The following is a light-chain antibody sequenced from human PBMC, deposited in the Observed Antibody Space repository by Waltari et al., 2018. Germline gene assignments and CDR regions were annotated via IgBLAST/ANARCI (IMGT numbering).Light chain of an antibody. CDR1: QTLLYSFNNKNF. J-gene: IGKJ4*01. CDR3: QQYYSPPLT. CDR2: WAS. V-gene: IGKV4-1*01. Sequence: DIVVTQSPDSPAVSLGERATLTCKPSQTLLYSFNNKNFLAWYQQKPGQPPKLLIYWASTRESGVPDRFSGSGSGTDFTLTISSLQAEDVAVYYCQQYYSPPLTFGGGTKVEIK.